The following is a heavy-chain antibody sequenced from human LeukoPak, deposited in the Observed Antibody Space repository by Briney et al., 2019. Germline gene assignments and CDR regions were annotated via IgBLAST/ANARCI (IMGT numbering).Heavy chain of an antibody. J-gene: IGHJ4*02. CDR2: ISSSSSYI. D-gene: IGHD5-12*01. Sequence: GGSLRLSCAASGFSFSSNSMNWVRQAPGKGLEWVSSISSSSSYIYYADSVKGRFTISRDNAKNSLYLQMNSLRAEDTAVYYCARGPSGYHNTGGQGTLVTVSS. CDR1: GFSFSSNS. V-gene: IGHV3-21*01. CDR3: ARGPSGYHNT.